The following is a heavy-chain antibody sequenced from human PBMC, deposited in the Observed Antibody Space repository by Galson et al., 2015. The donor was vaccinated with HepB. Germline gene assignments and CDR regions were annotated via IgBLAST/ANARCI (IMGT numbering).Heavy chain of an antibody. Sequence: ETLSLTCTVSGGSITSRGYYWGWIRQPPRKGLEWIGSIYYGGNTYYNPSLKSRVTISSDTSKNQFSLKLSSVTAADTAAYYCARHDDSSGFTRGAFDYWGQGTPVTVSS. V-gene: IGHV4-39*01. CDR3: ARHDDSSGFTRGAFDY. J-gene: IGHJ4*02. CDR1: GGSITSRGYY. D-gene: IGHD3-22*01. CDR2: IYYGGNT.